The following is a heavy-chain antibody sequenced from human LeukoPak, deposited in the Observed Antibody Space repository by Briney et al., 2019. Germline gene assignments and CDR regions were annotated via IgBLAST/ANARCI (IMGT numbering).Heavy chain of an antibody. V-gene: IGHV3-23*01. CDR1: GFTFSSYA. J-gene: IGHJ4*02. D-gene: IGHD1-1*01. Sequence: GGSLRLSCAASGFTFSSYAMTWVRQAPGRGLEWVSTISGSGGSTYYADSVKGRFTISRDNSKNTLYLQMNSLRGEDTAVYYCARDPVGWNDDPVWVYWGQGTLVIVSS. CDR3: ARDPVGWNDDPVWVY. CDR2: ISGSGGST.